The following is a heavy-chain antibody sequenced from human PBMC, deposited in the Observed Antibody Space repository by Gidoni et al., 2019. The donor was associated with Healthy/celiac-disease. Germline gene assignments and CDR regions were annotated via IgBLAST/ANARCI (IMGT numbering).Heavy chain of an antibody. V-gene: IGHV1-8*01. CDR1: GYPFTSYD. CDR3: ARVTLKSTTVVTRRYYFDY. D-gene: IGHD4-17*01. CDR2: MKPNSGNT. Sequence: QVQLVQSGAEVKKPGASVKVSCNASGYPFTSYDINWVRQATGQGLEWMGWMKPNSGNTGYAQKFQGRVTMTRNTSISTAYMELSSLRSEDTAVYYCARVTLKSTTVVTRRYYFDYWGQGTLVTVSS. J-gene: IGHJ4*02.